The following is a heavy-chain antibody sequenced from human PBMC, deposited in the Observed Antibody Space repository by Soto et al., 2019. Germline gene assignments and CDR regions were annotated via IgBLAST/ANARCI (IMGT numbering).Heavy chain of an antibody. CDR2: IYYSGCT. Sequence: PSETLSLTRSVSGGSFSPNYWSWIRQPPGKGLEWVGYIYYSGCTSYNPSLKSRVTISVDTSKNQFSLKLSSVTAADTAVYYCARGRIQLWYPFDYWGQGTLVTVSS. D-gene: IGHD5-18*01. J-gene: IGHJ4*02. CDR3: ARGRIQLWYPFDY. V-gene: IGHV4-59*01. CDR1: GGSFSPNY.